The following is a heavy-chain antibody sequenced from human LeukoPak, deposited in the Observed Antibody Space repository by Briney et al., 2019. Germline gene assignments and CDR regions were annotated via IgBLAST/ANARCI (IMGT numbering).Heavy chain of an antibody. Sequence: GGSLRLSCSASGFVFSIYTMYWVRQAPGKGPEYVSTISGSGNGGSIYYADSVKGRFTISRDDSKSIVYLQMNGLRSEDTAVYYCVKDFGRIRGTPDSWGQGTLVTVSS. J-gene: IGHJ4*02. CDR1: GFVFSIYT. V-gene: IGHV3-64D*06. CDR2: ISGSGNGGSI. D-gene: IGHD1-1*01. CDR3: VKDFGRIRGTPDS.